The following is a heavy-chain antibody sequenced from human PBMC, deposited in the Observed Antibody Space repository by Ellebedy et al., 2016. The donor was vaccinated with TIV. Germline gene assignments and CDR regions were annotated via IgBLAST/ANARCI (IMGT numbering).Heavy chain of an antibody. CDR3: AKGSSSGFNYDRVGFEY. CDR2: ISADGANT. CDR1: GFTFSSFA. Sequence: GGSLRLSCAASGFTFSSFAMHWVRQAPGKGLEWLSVISADGANTFHAESVKGRFTISRDNSKNTLYVPLNRLTTEDTAVYFCAKGSSSGFNYDRVGFEYWGQGTLVTVSS. D-gene: IGHD3-22*01. J-gene: IGHJ4*02. V-gene: IGHV3-23*01.